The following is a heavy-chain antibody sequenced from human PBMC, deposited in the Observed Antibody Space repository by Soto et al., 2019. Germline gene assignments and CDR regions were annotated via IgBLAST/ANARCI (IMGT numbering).Heavy chain of an antibody. D-gene: IGHD4-17*01. CDR1: GGTFSSYR. CDR3: VRDYGSQIRSS. V-gene: IGHV1-69*13. Sequence: SVKVSCKASGGTFSSYRINWVRQAPGQGLEWVGGIVPIYRTADYAQKFQGRVTITADESARTSYMELRSLKSQDTAASYCVRDYGSQIRSSWGKGTLVNASS. J-gene: IGHJ4*02. CDR2: IVPIYRTA.